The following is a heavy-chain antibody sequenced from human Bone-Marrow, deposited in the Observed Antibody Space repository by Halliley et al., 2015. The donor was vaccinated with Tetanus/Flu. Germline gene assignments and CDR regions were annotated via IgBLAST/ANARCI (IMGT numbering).Heavy chain of an antibody. Sequence: TLSLTCAVSGGSISSGGYCWSWIRQPPGKGLEWIGYIYYSGSTYYNPSLKSRVTISVDTSKNQFSLKLSSVTAADTAVYYCARMYVHKGEAMDVWGQGTTVTVSS. CDR3: ARMYVHKGEAMDV. CDR2: IYYSGST. D-gene: IGHD3-10*01. CDR1: GGSISSGGYC. V-gene: IGHV4-30-4*01. J-gene: IGHJ6*02.